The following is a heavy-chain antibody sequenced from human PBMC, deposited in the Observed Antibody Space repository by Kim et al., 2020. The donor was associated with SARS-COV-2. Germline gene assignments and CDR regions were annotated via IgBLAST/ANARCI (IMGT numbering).Heavy chain of an antibody. V-gene: IGHV3-23*01. CDR3: VKMIGGNGGRYFDC. CDR1: GFTFNNYA. Sequence: GGSLRLSCAASGFTFNNYAMSWVRQAPEKGLEWVSIISGDGANTYYADSVKGRFTISRDNSQNTLYLQMNSLRAEDTALYYCVKMIGGNGGRYFDCWGQGTRVTVSS. D-gene: IGHD3-10*02. J-gene: IGHJ4*02. CDR2: ISGDGANT.